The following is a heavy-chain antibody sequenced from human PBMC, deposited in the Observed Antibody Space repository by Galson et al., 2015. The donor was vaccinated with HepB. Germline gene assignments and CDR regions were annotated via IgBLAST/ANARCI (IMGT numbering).Heavy chain of an antibody. J-gene: IGHJ4*02. D-gene: IGHD5-18*01. CDR2: IKEDGSVK. CDR3: VHGYFFDN. V-gene: IGHV3-7*03. CDR1: GFAFSTYW. Sequence: SLRLSCAASGFAFSTYWMSWVRQAPGKGLEWVAHIKEDGSVKYYVDSLKGRFTISRDNAKNSLYLQMDSLRAEDTAVYYCVHGYFFDNWGQGTLVTVSS.